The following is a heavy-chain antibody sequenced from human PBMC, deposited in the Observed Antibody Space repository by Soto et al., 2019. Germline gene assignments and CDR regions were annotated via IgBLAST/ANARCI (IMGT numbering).Heavy chain of an antibody. CDR3: AKDPKGVTDH. J-gene: IGHJ4*02. V-gene: IGHV3-23*01. Sequence: GGSLRLSCTASGFTFSDYAMSWVRQAPGKGLEWVSAITRTDSTYYADSVKGRFTISRDNSKNTLYLQMNSLRAEDTAVYYCAKDPKGVTDHWGQGTLVTVSS. CDR2: ITRTDST. D-gene: IGHD3-16*01. CDR1: GFTFSDYA.